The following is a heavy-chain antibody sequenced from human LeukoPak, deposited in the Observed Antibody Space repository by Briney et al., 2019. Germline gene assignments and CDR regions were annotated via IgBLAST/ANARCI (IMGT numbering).Heavy chain of an antibody. D-gene: IGHD5-18*01. CDR2: IYYSGST. J-gene: IGHJ5*02. Sequence: SQTLSLTCTVSGSSISSGDYYWSWIRQPPGKGLEWIGYIYYSGSTYYNPSLKSRVTISVDTSKNQFSLKLSSVTAADTAVYYCARAVDTAITWFDPWGQGTLVTVSS. V-gene: IGHV4-30-4*01. CDR1: GSSISSGDYY. CDR3: ARAVDTAITWFDP.